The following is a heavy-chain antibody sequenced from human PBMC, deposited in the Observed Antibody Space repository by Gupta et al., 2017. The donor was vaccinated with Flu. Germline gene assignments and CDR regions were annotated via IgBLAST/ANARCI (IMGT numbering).Heavy chain of an antibody. V-gene: IGHV3-48*03. CDR1: GFTFSSDE. Sequence: VQLVSPGGGSVQPGESLRLSCVASGFTFSSDEMNWVRQDPGKGLEWVSFIGSGDNIIYYADSVKGRFTIFRDNAKNTLYRQMNSLRAEDTAVYYCARDGRRLWLDYWGQGTLVTVSS. CDR2: IGSGDNII. D-gene: IGHD2-21*01. J-gene: IGHJ4*02. CDR3: ARDGRRLWLDY.